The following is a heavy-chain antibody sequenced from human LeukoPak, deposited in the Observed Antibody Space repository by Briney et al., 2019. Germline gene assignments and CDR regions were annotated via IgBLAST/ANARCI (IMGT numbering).Heavy chain of an antibody. CDR2: INPGSGDT. CDR1: VYTFTYYF. V-gene: IGHV1-2*02. J-gene: IGHJ6*04. CDR3: SRGVVVAADPTDV. D-gene: IGHD2-15*01. Sequence: ASVNVSFKASVYTFTYYFMHWVRQAPGQGREWMGWINPGSGDTKYAQKSQGRVTMTRDTYISTAYMELRRLRSDDTAVYYCSRGVVVAADPTDVWGKGTTVTVSS.